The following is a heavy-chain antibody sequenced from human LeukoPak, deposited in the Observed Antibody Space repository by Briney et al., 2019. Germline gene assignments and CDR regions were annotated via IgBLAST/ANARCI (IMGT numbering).Heavy chain of an antibody. CDR1: GYTFTGYY. D-gene: IGHD3-22*01. J-gene: IGHJ4*02. Sequence: ASVKVSCEASGYTFTGYYMHWVRQAPGQGLEWMGWINPNSGGTNYAQKFQGRVTMTRDTSISTAYMELSRLRSDDTAVYYCARDSSYYDSSGYRTQPFDYRGQGTLVTVSS. CDR2: INPNSGGT. CDR3: ARDSSYYDSSGYRTQPFDY. V-gene: IGHV1-2*02.